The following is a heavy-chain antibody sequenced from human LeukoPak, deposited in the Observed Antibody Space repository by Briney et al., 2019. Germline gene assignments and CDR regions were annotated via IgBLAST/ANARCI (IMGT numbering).Heavy chain of an antibody. D-gene: IGHD6-6*01. CDR2: IYTSGST. J-gene: IGHJ3*02. CDR3: ARDPLEGGAARAFDI. CDR1: GGSISSYY. V-gene: IGHV4-4*07. Sequence: SETLSLTCTVSGGSISSYYWSWIRQPAGKGLEWIGRIYTSGSTNYNPSLKSRVTMSVDTSKNQFSLKLSSVTAADTAVYYCARDPLEGGAARAFDIWGQGTMVTVSS.